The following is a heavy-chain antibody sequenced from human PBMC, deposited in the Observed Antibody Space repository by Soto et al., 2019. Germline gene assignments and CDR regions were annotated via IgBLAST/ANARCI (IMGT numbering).Heavy chain of an antibody. D-gene: IGHD5-18*01. CDR3: ARDLDTATYFDY. CDR2: IHYSGSS. CDR1: GGSISSGNYC. J-gene: IGHJ4*01. V-gene: IGHV4-30-4*01. Sequence: ASETLSLTCTVSGGSISSGNYCWSWIRQPPGKGLEWIGFIHYSGSSYYNPSLKSRVTISVDTSKNQFSLKLDSVTAADTAVYYCARDLDTATYFDYWGHGTLVTVPQ.